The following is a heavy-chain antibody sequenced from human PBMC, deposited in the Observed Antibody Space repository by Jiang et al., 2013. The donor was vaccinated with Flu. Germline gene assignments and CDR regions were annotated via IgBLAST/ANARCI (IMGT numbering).Heavy chain of an antibody. D-gene: IGHD3-10*01. Sequence: VQLVESGGGLVQPGGSLRLSCAASGFSFSTYAMHWVRQAPGKGLEYVSAISNHGGDTYYADSVKGRFTISRDNSKNTLYLQMGSLRAEDMAVYYCAREGTYYYGSGSYRLRLPFDYWGQGTLVTVSS. CDR3: AREGTYYYGSGSYRLRLPFDY. CDR2: ISNHGGDT. V-gene: IGHV3-64*07. J-gene: IGHJ4*02. CDR1: GFSFSTYA.